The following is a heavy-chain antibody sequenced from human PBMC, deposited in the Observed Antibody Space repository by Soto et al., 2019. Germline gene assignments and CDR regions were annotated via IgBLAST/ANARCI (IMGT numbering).Heavy chain of an antibody. CDR3: ARVMVRGVIVHYYGMDV. CDR2: INPSGGST. CDR1: GYTFTSYY. V-gene: IGHV1-46*01. D-gene: IGHD3-10*01. Sequence: QVQLVQSGAEVKKPGASVKVSCKASGYTFTSYYMHWVRQAPGQGLGWMGIINPSGGSTSYAQKFQGRVTMTRDTSTSTVYMELSSLRSEDTAVYYCARVMVRGVIVHYYGMDVWGQGTTVTVSS. J-gene: IGHJ6*02.